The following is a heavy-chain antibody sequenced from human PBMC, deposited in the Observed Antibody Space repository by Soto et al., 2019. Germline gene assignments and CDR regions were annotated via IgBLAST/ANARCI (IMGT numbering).Heavy chain of an antibody. D-gene: IGHD1-26*01. V-gene: IGHV6-1*01. Sequence: QVQLQQSEPGLVKPSQTLSLTCAISGDSVSSSSVTWNWIRQSPSRGLEWLGRTYYRSKWYNDYAESVKSXXTXNXGTSKNQFSLHLNSVTPEDTAVYYCVRLIGNSWLDFWGQGTLVTVSS. J-gene: IGHJ5*01. CDR2: TYYRSKWYN. CDR3: VRLIGNSWLDF. CDR1: GDSVSSSSVT.